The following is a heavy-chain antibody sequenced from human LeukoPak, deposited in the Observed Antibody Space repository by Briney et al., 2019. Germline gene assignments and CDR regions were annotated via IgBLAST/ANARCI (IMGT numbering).Heavy chain of an antibody. Sequence: PGGSLRLSCAASGFTFNNYGMLWVRQAPGKGLECVALISNDGSKKYYAGSAKGRFTISRDNSRNTVFLEMNSLRGDDTAVYFCARDWGRGDSKYLDFWGQGILVTVSS. CDR2: ISNDGSKK. CDR3: ARDWGRGDSKYLDF. V-gene: IGHV3-30*03. D-gene: IGHD4-17*01. J-gene: IGHJ4*02. CDR1: GFTFNNYG.